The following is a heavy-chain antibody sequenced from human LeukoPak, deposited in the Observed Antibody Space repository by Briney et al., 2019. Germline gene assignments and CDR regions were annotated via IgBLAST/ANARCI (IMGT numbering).Heavy chain of an antibody. CDR3: ARKNYGSNRWFDP. Sequence: GASVKVSCKASGYTFTSYGISWVRQAPGQGLEWMGWISAYNGNTNYAQKFQGRVTMTRNTSISTAYMELSSLRSEDTAVYYCARKNYGSNRWFDPWGQGTLVTVSS. CDR2: ISAYNGNT. J-gene: IGHJ5*02. D-gene: IGHD4/OR15-4a*01. CDR1: GYTFTSYG. V-gene: IGHV1-18*01.